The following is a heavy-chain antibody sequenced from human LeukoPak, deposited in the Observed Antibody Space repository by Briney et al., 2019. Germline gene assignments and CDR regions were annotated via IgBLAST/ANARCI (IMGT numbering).Heavy chain of an antibody. CDR2: IYYGGTT. V-gene: IGHV4-59*12. J-gene: IGHJ4*02. CDR1: GGSISSYY. Sequence: SETLSLTCTVSGGSISSYYWNWIRQPPGKGLEWIGYIYYGGTTNYNPSLKSRVTISIDTSKNQFSLKLTSVTAADTAVYYCARDFTLYDYWGQGTLVTVSS. CDR3: ARDFTLYDY. D-gene: IGHD3-16*01.